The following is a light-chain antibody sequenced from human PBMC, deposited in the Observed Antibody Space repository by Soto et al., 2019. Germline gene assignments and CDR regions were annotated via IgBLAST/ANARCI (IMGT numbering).Light chain of an antibody. CDR2: DVS. CDR3: CSYAGTL. V-gene: IGLV2-11*01. Sequence: QSALTQPRSVSGSPGQSVTISCTGTSSDVGGYNYVSWYQQHPGKAPKLMIYDVSKRPSGVPDHFSGSKSGNTASLTISGLQAEDEADYYCCSYAGTLFGGGTKLTVL. J-gene: IGLJ2*01. CDR1: SSDVGGYNY.